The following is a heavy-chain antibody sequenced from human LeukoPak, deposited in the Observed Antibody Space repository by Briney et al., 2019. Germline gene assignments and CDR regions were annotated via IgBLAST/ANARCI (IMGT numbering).Heavy chain of an antibody. CDR1: GFTFSSYG. CDR3: AKDNIWMVRGVIKD. J-gene: IGHJ4*02. D-gene: IGHD3-10*01. CDR2: IRYDGSNK. Sequence: PGGSLRLSCAASGFTFSSYGMHWVRQAPGKGLEWVAFIRYDGSNKYYADSVKGRFTISRDNSKNTLYLQMNSLRAEDTAVYYCAKDNIWMVRGVIKDWGQGTLVTVSS. V-gene: IGHV3-30*02.